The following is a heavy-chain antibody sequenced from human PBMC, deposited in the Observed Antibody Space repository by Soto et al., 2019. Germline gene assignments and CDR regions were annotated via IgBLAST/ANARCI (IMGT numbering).Heavy chain of an antibody. CDR2: INPNSGDT. CDR1: GYTFTGYY. Sequence: GASVKVSCKASGYTFTGYYVHWVRQAPGQGLEWMGWINPNSGDTNSAQNFQGRVTMTRDTSISTAYMEVSSLTSDDTALYYCARAQSIVVVPAAHKNWFDPWGQGTLVTVSS. D-gene: IGHD2-2*01. V-gene: IGHV1-2*02. J-gene: IGHJ5*02. CDR3: ARAQSIVVVPAAHKNWFDP.